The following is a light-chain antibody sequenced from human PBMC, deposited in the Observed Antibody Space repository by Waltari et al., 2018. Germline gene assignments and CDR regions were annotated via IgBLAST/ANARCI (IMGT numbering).Light chain of an antibody. CDR2: EVS. CDR3: SSYAGTNNPYV. V-gene: IGLV2-8*01. CDR1: SSDVGGYNY. Sequence: QSALTQPPSASASPGQSVTISCPGTSSDVGGYNYVSWYQQHPGKAPKLMIYEVSKRPSGVPDRFSGSKSGNTASLTVSGLQAEDEADYYCSSYAGTNNPYVFGTGTKVTVL. J-gene: IGLJ1*01.